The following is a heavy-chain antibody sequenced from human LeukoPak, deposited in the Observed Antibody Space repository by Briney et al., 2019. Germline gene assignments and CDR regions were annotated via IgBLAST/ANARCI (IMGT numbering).Heavy chain of an antibody. CDR1: GGSISSGSYY. J-gene: IGHJ5*02. CDR3: ASGSPFDP. V-gene: IGHV4-61*02. Sequence: SQTLSLTCTVPGGSISSGSYYWSWIRQPAGKGLEWIGRIYTSGSTNYNPSLKSRVTISVDTSKNQFSLKLSSVTAADTAVYYCASGSPFDPWGQGTLVTVSS. D-gene: IGHD1-26*01. CDR2: IYTSGST.